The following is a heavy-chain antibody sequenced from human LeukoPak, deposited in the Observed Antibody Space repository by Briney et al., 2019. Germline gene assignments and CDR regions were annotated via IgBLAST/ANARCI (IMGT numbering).Heavy chain of an antibody. V-gene: IGHV3-23*01. J-gene: IGHJ4*02. CDR3: AKDSGGVAARRSGAFDY. CDR1: GFTFSSSA. D-gene: IGHD6-6*01. Sequence: PGGSLRLSCAASGFTFSSSAMSWVRQAPGNGLEWVSAISGSSGSTYYADSVKGRFTISRDNSKNTLYLQMNSLRAEDTAVYYCAKDSGGVAARRSGAFDYWGQGTLVTVSS. CDR2: ISGSSGST.